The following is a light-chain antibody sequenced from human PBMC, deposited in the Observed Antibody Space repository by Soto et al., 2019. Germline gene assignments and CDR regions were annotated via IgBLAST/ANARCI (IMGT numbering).Light chain of an antibody. CDR3: AAWEDRLNGWV. CDR1: SSIIGTNS. V-gene: IGLV1-44*01. Sequence: QPVLTQPPSASGTPGQRVTISCSGSSSIIGTNSVNWYQQLPGTAPKLLIFSSNQRPSGVPDRFSGARSGTSASLAINGLQSDDEAYDYGAAWEDRLNGWVFGGGTKVTVL. J-gene: IGLJ3*02. CDR2: SSN.